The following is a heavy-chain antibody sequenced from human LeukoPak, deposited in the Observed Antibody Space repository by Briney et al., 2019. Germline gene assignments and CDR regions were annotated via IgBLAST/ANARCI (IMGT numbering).Heavy chain of an antibody. J-gene: IGHJ6*03. D-gene: IGHD3-10*01. CDR2: IYYSGST. CDR1: GGSISSYY. Sequence: SETLSLTCTVSGGSISSYYWSWIRQPPGKGLEWIGYIYYSGSTNYNPSLKSRVTMSVDTSKNQFSLKLSSVTAADTAVYYCARGGGVEYYMDVWGKGTTVTISS. CDR3: ARGGGVEYYMDV. V-gene: IGHV4-59*12.